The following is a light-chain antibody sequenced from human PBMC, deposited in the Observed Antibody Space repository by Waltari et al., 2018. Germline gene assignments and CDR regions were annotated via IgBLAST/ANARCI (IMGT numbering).Light chain of an antibody. J-gene: IGKJ4*01. Sequence: EIVLTQSPATLSVSPGDRATLSCRASQTISCSLAWYQHKPGLAPRLLIYGASTRAAGIPARFSGSGSGTEFTLTITSLQSEDLAFYSCQQYSKWPLTFGGGTKVEIK. V-gene: IGKV3-15*01. CDR2: GAS. CDR3: QQYSKWPLT. CDR1: QTISCS.